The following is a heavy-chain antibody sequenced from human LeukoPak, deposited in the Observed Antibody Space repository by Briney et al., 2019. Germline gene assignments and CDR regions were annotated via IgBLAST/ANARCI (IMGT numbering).Heavy chain of an antibody. V-gene: IGHV3-23*01. Sequence: GGSLRLSCAASGFTFSSYAMSWVRQAPGKGLEWVSAISGSGGSTYCADSVKGRFTISRDNSKNTLYLQMNSLRAEDTAVYYCAKDPLRGYYGGNSGYWGQGTLVTVSS. CDR3: AKDPLRGYYGGNSGY. J-gene: IGHJ4*02. D-gene: IGHD4-23*01. CDR1: GFTFSSYA. CDR2: ISGSGGST.